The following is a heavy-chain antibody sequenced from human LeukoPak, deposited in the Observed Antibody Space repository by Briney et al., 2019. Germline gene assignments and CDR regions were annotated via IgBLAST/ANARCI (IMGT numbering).Heavy chain of an antibody. CDR1: GFTFGDYA. Sequence: GGSLRLSCIASGFTFGDYAMSWFRQAPGKGLEWVSFIRTKAFGGTTEYAASVKGRFTISRDDSKSIAYLQMNSLKTEDTAVYYCTRVGVLRYFDGRPLGDTWGQGTLVTVSS. J-gene: IGHJ5*01. CDR3: TRVGVLRYFDGRPLGDT. CDR2: IRTKAFGGTT. D-gene: IGHD3-9*01. V-gene: IGHV3-49*03.